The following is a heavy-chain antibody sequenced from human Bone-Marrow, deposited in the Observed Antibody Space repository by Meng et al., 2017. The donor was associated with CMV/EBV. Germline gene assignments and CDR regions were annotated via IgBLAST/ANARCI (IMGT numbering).Heavy chain of an antibody. J-gene: IGHJ4*02. CDR1: GFTFSSYA. CDR3: AKDAAGMATIYYFDY. CDR2: IWYDGSNK. V-gene: IGHV3-33*06. D-gene: IGHD5-24*01. Sequence: GESLKISCAASGFTFSSYAMHWVRQAPGKGLEWVAVIWYDGSNKYYADSVKGRFTISRDNSKNTLYLQMNSLRAEDTAVYYCAKDAAGMATIYYFDYWGQGTLVTVSS.